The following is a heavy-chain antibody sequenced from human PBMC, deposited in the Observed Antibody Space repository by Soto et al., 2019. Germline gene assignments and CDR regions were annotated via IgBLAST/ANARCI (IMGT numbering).Heavy chain of an antibody. V-gene: IGHV1-8*01. Sequence: VASVKVSCKASGYTFTSYDINWVRQATGQGLEWMGWMNPNSGNTGYAQKFQGRVTMTRNTSISTAYMELSSLRSEDTAVYYCASHMAGYYYYGMDVWGQGTTVTVSS. CDR3: ASHMAGYYYYGMDV. CDR1: GYTFTSYD. CDR2: MNPNSGNT. J-gene: IGHJ6*02.